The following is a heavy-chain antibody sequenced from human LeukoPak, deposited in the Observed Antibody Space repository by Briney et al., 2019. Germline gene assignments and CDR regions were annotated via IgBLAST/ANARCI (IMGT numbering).Heavy chain of an antibody. J-gene: IGHJ4*02. CDR2: INPKSGGT. V-gene: IGHV1-2*02. CDR1: GYTFTGHY. D-gene: IGHD6-19*01. CDR3: ARHIRSGWWYDY. Sequence: ASVKVSCTASGYTFTGHYMNWVRQAPGQGLEWMGWINPKSGGTNYAQKFQGRVTMTRDTSISTAYMELSRLTSDDTAVYYCARHIRSGWWYDYWGQGTLVTVSS.